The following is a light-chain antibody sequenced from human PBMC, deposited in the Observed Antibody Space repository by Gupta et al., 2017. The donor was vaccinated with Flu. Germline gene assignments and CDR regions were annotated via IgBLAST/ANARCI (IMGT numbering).Light chain of an antibody. CDR2: DAS. J-gene: IGKJ4*01. CDR3: QHRSNWPPT. V-gene: IGKV3-11*01. Sequence: ELVLTQSPATLSLSPGERATLSCRASQSVSSYLAWYQQKPGQAPRLLIYDASNRATGIPARFSGSGSGTEFTLTISSREPEDFAVYYCQHRSNWPPTFGRGTKVEIK. CDR1: QSVSSY.